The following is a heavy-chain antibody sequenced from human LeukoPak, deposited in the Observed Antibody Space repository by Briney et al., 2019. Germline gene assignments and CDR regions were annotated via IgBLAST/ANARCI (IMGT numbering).Heavy chain of an antibody. CDR3: ARHSIASDGARLFDY. D-gene: IGHD2-21*01. CDR1: GGSITSY. J-gene: IGHJ4*02. CDR2: IYYSGYS. Sequence: AETLSLTCTVSGGSITSYWAWLRQPPGKGLEWIGYIYYSGYSNYNPSLKSRVSMSVDTSKNQFSLKLTSVTAADTAVYYCARHSIASDGARLFDYWGRGTLVTVSS. V-gene: IGHV4-59*08.